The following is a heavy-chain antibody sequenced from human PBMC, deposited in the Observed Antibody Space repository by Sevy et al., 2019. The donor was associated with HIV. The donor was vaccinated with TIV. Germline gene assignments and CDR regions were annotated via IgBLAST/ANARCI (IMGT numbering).Heavy chain of an antibody. CDR2: INSDGNTI. J-gene: IGHJ4*02. V-gene: IGHV3-74*01. CDR1: GFIFSNYW. Sequence: GGSLRLSCAASGFIFSNYWMYWVRQVPGKGPVWVSHINSDGNTISHTDSVKGPVTSSRDNAKNTLYLQMNSLRAEDTAVYYCARWGGYYTSFDYWGQGTLVTVSS. CDR3: ARWGGYYTSFDY. D-gene: IGHD3-3*01.